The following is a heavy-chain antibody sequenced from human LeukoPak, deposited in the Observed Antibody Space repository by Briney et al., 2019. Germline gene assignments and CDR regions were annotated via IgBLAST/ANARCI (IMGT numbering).Heavy chain of an antibody. Sequence: GGSLRLSCAASGFTFSSYEMNWVRQAPGKGLEWVSYISSSGSTIYYADSVKGRFTISRDNAKNSLYLQMNSLRAEDTAVYYRARVSTSMTTVVVDAFDIWGQGTMVTVSS. V-gene: IGHV3-48*03. CDR3: ARVSTSMTTVVVDAFDI. CDR1: GFTFSSYE. CDR2: ISSSGSTI. D-gene: IGHD4-23*01. J-gene: IGHJ3*02.